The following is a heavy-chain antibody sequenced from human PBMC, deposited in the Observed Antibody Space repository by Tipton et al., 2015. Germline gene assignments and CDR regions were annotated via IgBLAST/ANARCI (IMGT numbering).Heavy chain of an antibody. V-gene: IGHV3-23*01. D-gene: IGHD2-15*01. Sequence: SLRLSCAASGFTFSSHAMSWVRQAPGKGLEWVSAISGSGGSTYYVDSVKGRFTISRDNSKNTLSLQMNSLRADDTAVYYCARLVGVGSYYFDYWGQGTLVTVSS. J-gene: IGHJ4*02. CDR2: ISGSGGST. CDR3: ARLVGVGSYYFDY. CDR1: GFTFSSHA.